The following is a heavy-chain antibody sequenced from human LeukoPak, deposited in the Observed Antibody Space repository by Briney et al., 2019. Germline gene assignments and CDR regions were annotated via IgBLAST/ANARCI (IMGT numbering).Heavy chain of an antibody. D-gene: IGHD6-13*01. J-gene: IGHJ4*02. Sequence: GGSLRLSCAASGFTFSSYAMSWVRQTPGKGLEWVANIKQDGSEKYYVDSVKGRFTISRDNAKNSLYLQMNSLRAEDTAVYYCASVFPGIAAAGIVYWGQGTLVTVSS. V-gene: IGHV3-7*01. CDR1: GFTFSSYA. CDR2: IKQDGSEK. CDR3: ASVFPGIAAAGIVY.